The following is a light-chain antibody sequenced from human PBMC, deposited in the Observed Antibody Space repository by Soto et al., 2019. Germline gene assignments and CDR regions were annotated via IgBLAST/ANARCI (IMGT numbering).Light chain of an antibody. J-gene: IGLJ3*02. Sequence: QSLLTQPASVSGSPGQSITISCTGTSSDVGGYNYVSWYQQHPGKAPKLMIYEVSNRPSGVSNRFSGSKSGNTASLTISGLQAEDEADYYCSSYTSSSTNWVFGGGTQLTVL. CDR1: SSDVGGYNY. V-gene: IGLV2-14*01. CDR3: SSYTSSSTNWV. CDR2: EVS.